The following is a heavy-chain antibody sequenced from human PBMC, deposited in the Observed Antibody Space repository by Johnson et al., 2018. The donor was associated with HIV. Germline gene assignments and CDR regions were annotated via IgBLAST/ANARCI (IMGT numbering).Heavy chain of an antibody. Sequence: QVQLVESGGGLVQPGGSLRLSCAASGFTFSSYAMHWVRQAPGKGLEWVAVISYDGSNKYYADSVKGRFTISRDNSKNTLYLQMNSLRAEDTAVYYCAKDRNWGASGAFDIWGQGTMVTVSS. CDR1: GFTFSSYA. D-gene: IGHD7-27*01. CDR3: AKDRNWGASGAFDI. CDR2: ISYDGSNK. J-gene: IGHJ3*02. V-gene: IGHV3-30*04.